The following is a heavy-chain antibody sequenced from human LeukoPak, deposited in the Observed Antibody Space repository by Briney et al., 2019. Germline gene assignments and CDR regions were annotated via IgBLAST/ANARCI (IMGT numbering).Heavy chain of an antibody. J-gene: IGHJ5*02. CDR1: GDSVSSNSAA. V-gene: IGHV6-1*01. CDR2: TYYRSKWYN. CDR3: ARGYSSSWYTGNWFDP. D-gene: IGHD6-13*01. Sequence: SQTLSLTSAISGDSVSSNSAAWNWIRQSPSRGLEWLGRTYYRSKWYNDYAVSVKSRITINPDTSKNQFSLQLNSVTPEDTAVYYCARGYSSSWYTGNWFDPWGQGTLVTVSS.